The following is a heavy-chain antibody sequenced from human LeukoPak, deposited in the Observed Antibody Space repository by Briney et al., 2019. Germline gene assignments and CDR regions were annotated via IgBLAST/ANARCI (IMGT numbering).Heavy chain of an antibody. Sequence: ASVKVSCKVSGYTLTESSMHWVRQAPGKGLEWMGGFDPEDGETIYAQKFQRRVTMTDDTSTHTAYMDLSSLRSEDTAVYYCATPYYDYVWGSYRRPFDYWGQGTLVTVSS. J-gene: IGHJ4*02. V-gene: IGHV1-24*01. D-gene: IGHD3-16*02. CDR1: GYTLTESS. CDR3: ATPYYDYVWGSYRRPFDY. CDR2: FDPEDGET.